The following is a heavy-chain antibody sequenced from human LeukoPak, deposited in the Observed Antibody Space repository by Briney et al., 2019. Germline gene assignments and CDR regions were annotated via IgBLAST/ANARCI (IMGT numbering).Heavy chain of an antibody. J-gene: IGHJ5*02. D-gene: IGHD5-12*01. CDR2: ISAYNGNT. CDR1: LYTFTSYG. Sequence: ASVKVSCKASLYTFTSYGISWVRPAPGQGLEWMGWISAYNGNTNYAQKLQGRLSMTTDTSTSTDYLELRRLRSDDTAVYYCARGSGYVRPLSDPWGQGTLVTV. CDR3: ARGSGYVRPLSDP. V-gene: IGHV1-18*01.